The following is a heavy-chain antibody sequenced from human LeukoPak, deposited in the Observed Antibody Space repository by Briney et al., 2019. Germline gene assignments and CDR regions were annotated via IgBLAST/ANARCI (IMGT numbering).Heavy chain of an antibody. Sequence: GGSLRLSCAASGFTFDDYTMHWVRQAPGKGLEWVSLISWDGGSTYYADSVKGRFTISRDNSKNSLYLQMNSLRTEDTALYYCAKDIRGYSSSWYGFDYWGQGTLVTVSS. J-gene: IGHJ4*02. CDR1: GFTFDDYT. CDR3: AKDIRGYSSSWYGFDY. D-gene: IGHD6-13*01. CDR2: ISWDGGST. V-gene: IGHV3-43*01.